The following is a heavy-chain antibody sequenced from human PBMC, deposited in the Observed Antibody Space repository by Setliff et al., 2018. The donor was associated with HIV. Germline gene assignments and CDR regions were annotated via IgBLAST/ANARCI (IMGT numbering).Heavy chain of an antibody. J-gene: IGHJ6*03. CDR2: ISTTGST. D-gene: IGHD3-9*01. CDR3: ARGHDNKYYYFYYMDV. Sequence: PSETLSLTCTVSGGSISSGSYFWIWIRQPAGKGLGWIGHISTTGSTNYNPSLKSRVIMSVDTSRNQFSLKLSSVTAADTAVYYCARGHDNKYYYFYYMDVWGKGTTVTVSS. CDR1: GGSISSGSYF. V-gene: IGHV4-61*09.